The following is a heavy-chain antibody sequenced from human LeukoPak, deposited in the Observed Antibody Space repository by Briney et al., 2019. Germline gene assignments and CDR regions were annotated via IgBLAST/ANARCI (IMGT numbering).Heavy chain of an antibody. CDR3: AITGGYSSGYYFDY. J-gene: IGHJ4*02. V-gene: IGHV1-69*04. D-gene: IGHD3-22*01. Sequence: SVKVSCKASRGTFSSYAISWVRQAPGQGLEWMGRIIPIFGIANYAQKFQGRVTITADKSTSTAYMELSSLRSEDTAVYYCAITGGYSSGYYFDYWGQGTLVTVSS. CDR2: IIPIFGIA. CDR1: RGTFSSYA.